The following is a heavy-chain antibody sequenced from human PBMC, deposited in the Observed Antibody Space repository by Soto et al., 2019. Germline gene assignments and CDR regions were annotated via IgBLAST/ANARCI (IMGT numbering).Heavy chain of an antibody. Sequence: GGSLRLSCAASGFTFSSYSMNWVRPAPGKGLEWVSYITRSSSPIYYADSVKGRFTISRDNAKNSLYLQMNSLRDEDTAVYYCTRDPHALDVWGQGTTVTVSS. CDR1: GFTFSSYS. D-gene: IGHD2-2*01. CDR2: ITRSSSPI. V-gene: IGHV3-48*02. J-gene: IGHJ6*02. CDR3: TRDPHALDV.